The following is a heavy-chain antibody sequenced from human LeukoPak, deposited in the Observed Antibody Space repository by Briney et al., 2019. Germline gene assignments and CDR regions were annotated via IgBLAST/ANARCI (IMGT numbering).Heavy chain of an antibody. CDR2: IYYGGST. CDR1: GGSISNTNYY. J-gene: IGHJ4*02. D-gene: IGHD6-19*01. Sequence: SETLSLTCTVSGGSISNTNYYWGWIRQPPRKGLEWLGSIYYGGSTYYNTSLKSRVTISVDTSKNQFSLKLTSVTAADTAIYYCARVEASGWYAYYFDSWGQGTLVTVSS. V-gene: IGHV4-39*07. CDR3: ARVEASGWYAYYFDS.